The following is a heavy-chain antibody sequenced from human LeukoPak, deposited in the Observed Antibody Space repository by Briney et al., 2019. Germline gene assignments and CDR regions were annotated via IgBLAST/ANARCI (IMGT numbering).Heavy chain of an antibody. CDR2: FDPEDGET. Sequence: GSVKVSCKVSGYTLTELSMHWVRQAPGKGLEWMGGFDPEDGETIYAQKFQGRVTITADESTSTAYMELSSLRSEDTAVYYCARITPISFDCSSTSCYRRYYYYGMDVWGQGTTVTVSS. V-gene: IGHV1-24*01. J-gene: IGHJ6*02. CDR3: ARITPISFDCSSTSCYRRYYYYGMDV. D-gene: IGHD2-2*02. CDR1: GYTLTELS.